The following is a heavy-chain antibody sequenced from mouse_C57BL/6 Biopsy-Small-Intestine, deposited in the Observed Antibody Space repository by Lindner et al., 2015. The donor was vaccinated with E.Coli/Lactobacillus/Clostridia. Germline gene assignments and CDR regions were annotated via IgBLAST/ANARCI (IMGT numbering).Heavy chain of an antibody. D-gene: IGHD2-1*01. CDR2: INPGSGGT. V-gene: IGHV1-54*01. CDR3: ATYGNFAY. J-gene: IGHJ3*01. CDR1: GYAFTNYL. Sequence: QLQESGAELVRPGTSVQVSCKASGYAFTNYLIAWIKQRPGQGLEWIGVINPGSGGTLYDEKFKGRATLTADKSSSTAHMQLSSLISEDSAVYFCATYGNFAYWGQGTLVTVSA.